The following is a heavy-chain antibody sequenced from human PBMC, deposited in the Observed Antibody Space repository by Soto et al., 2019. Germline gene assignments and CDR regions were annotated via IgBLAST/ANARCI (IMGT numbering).Heavy chain of an antibody. J-gene: IGHJ4*01. CDR2: ISGSGDNT. CDR1: GFSFSDYG. D-gene: IGHD3-3*01. Sequence: GGSLRLSCKASGFSFSDYGMTWVRQAPGKGLEWVSVISGSGDNTFYAASVKGRFAISRDHSKNVLYLQMNSLSADDAAVYSCAKGRAITVYGVDILFDYWGRGTLVTVSS. CDR3: AKGRAITVYGVDILFDY. V-gene: IGHV3-23*01.